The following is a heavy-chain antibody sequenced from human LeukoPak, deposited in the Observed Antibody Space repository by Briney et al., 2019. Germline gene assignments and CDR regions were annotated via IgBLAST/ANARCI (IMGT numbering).Heavy chain of an antibody. V-gene: IGHV4-59*08. J-gene: IGHJ3*02. Sequence: SETLSLTCTVSGGSISSYYWSWIRQPPGKGLEWIGYIYYSGSTKYNPSLKSRVTISVDTSKNQFSLKLNSVTAADTAVYYCARRDCSSTSCPLQAFDIWGQGTMVTVSS. CDR3: ARRDCSSTSCPLQAFDI. CDR1: GGSISSYY. CDR2: IYYSGST. D-gene: IGHD2-2*01.